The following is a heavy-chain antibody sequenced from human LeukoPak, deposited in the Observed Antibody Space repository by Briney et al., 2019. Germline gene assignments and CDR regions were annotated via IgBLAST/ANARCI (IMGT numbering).Heavy chain of an antibody. CDR3: ARGGGYGYYDY. Sequence: KAGGSLRLSCAASGFMYSDYYMSWIRQAPGKGLEWVSYISGSSTYTNYADSVKGRFTISRDSAKNSLYLQMNSLRVEDTAVYYCARGGGYGYYDYWGQGTLVTVSS. D-gene: IGHD5-18*01. CDR1: GFMYSDYY. V-gene: IGHV3-11*05. J-gene: IGHJ4*02. CDR2: ISGSSTYT.